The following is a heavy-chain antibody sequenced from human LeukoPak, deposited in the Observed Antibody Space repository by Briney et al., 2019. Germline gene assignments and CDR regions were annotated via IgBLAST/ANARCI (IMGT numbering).Heavy chain of an antibody. D-gene: IGHD5-18*01. CDR3: AREDTAMER. J-gene: IGHJ4*02. Sequence: PSETLSLTCTVSGGSISSGSYYWSWIRQPAGKGLEWIGRIYTSGSTNYNPSLKSRVTISVDTSKNQFSLKLSSVTAADTAVYYCAREDTAMERWGQGTLVTVSS. CDR1: GGSISSGSYY. V-gene: IGHV4-61*02. CDR2: IYTSGST.